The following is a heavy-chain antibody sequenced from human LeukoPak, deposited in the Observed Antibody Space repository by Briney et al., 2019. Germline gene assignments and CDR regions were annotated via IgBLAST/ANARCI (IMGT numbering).Heavy chain of an antibody. J-gene: IGHJ4*02. V-gene: IGHV3-23*01. CDR2: ISGSGAST. CDR3: AITPGLNCSSTSCYTIAQDY. D-gene: IGHD2-2*02. CDR1: GFTFSTNA. Sequence: GGSLRLSCLTSGFTFSTNAMSWVRQAPGKGLEWISGISGSGASTYYADSVKGRFTISRDNAKNSLYLQMNSLRAEDTAVYYCAITPGLNCSSTSCYTIAQDYWGQGTLVTVSS.